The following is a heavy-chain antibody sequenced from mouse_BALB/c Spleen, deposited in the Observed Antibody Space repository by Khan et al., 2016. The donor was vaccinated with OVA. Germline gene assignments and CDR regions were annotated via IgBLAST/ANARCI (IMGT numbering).Heavy chain of an antibody. J-gene: IGHJ3*01. Sequence: EVQLQESGPGLVKPSQSLSLTCTVTGYSITSEYACNWIRQLPGNKLEWMGYINYSGNTRFNPSLKSRTPITRDTSKNQFFLQFNSVTTEDTATYYCARQDYYDSDSVPYWGQGTLVTVSA. CDR1: GYSITSEYA. CDR3: ARQDYYDSDSVPY. V-gene: IGHV3-2*02. CDR2: INYSGNT. D-gene: IGHD2-4*01.